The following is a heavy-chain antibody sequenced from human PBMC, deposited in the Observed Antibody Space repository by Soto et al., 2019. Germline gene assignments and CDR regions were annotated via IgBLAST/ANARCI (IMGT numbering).Heavy chain of an antibody. J-gene: IGHJ6*02. D-gene: IGHD6-6*01. CDR3: ARQVAARLTYYYYGMDV. CDR2: IYYSGST. V-gene: IGHV4-39*01. CDR1: GGSISSSSYY. Sequence: PSETLSLTCTVSGGSISSSSYYWGWIRQPPGKGLEWIGSIYYSGSTYYNPSLKSRVTISVDTSKNQFSLKLSSVTAADTAVYYCARQVAARLTYYYYGMDVWGQRTTVTFSS.